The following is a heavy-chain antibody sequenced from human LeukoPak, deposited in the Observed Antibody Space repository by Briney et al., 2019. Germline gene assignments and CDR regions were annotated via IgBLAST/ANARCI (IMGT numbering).Heavy chain of an antibody. Sequence: SETLSLTCTVSGGSIRSYYWSWIRQSPGRGLEWIGYIFYNGNTNYNPSLKSRLTISVDMSKNHFSLKLNFVTAADTAIYYCARHKDFGDYPLDYWGQGILVSVSS. CDR1: GGSIRSYY. CDR3: ARHKDFGDYPLDY. V-gene: IGHV4-59*01. D-gene: IGHD4-17*01. CDR2: IFYNGNT. J-gene: IGHJ4*02.